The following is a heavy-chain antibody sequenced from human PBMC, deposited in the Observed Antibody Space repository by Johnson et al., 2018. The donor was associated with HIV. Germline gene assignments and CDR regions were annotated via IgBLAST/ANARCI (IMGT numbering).Heavy chain of an antibody. J-gene: IGHJ3*02. D-gene: IGHD6-13*01. Sequence: VLLVESGGGVVQPGRSLRLSCAASGFTFSSYDMHWVRQATGKGLEWVSAIGTAGDTYYPGSVKGRFTISRENAKNSLYLQMNSLRAGDTAVYYCARGVPIAAAGHDAFDIWGQGTMVIVSS. CDR1: GFTFSSYD. CDR2: IGTAGDT. V-gene: IGHV3-13*01. CDR3: ARGVPIAAAGHDAFDI.